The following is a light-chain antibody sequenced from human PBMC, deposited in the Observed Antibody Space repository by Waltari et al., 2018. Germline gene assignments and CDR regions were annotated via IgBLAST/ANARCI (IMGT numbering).Light chain of an antibody. CDR2: AVT. J-gene: IGLJ3*02. Sequence: QSALTQPASVSGSPGQSITISCTGTSSDIATYNYVSWYQQHPGKAPRLMIFAVTNRPSGVSNRFSGSKSGNPASLTISGLQPEDEGDYYCTSYTSSITWVFGGGTKLTVL. CDR3: TSYTSSITWV. V-gene: IGLV2-14*01. CDR1: SSDIATYNY.